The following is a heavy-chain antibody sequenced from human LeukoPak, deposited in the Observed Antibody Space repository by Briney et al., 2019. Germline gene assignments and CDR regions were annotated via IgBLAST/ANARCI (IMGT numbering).Heavy chain of an antibody. CDR2: INPGGGST. J-gene: IGHJ4*02. CDR1: GYTFTTYY. D-gene: IGHD3-22*01. Sequence: ASVKVSCKASGYTFTTYYMHWVRQAPGQGLEWMGIINPGGGSTSYAQKFQGRVTMTRDTSTNTVYMELSSLRSEDTAVYYCAKDPTHYRVWDNYESIGLSYWGQGTLVTVSS. V-gene: IGHV1-46*01. CDR3: AKDPTHYRVWDNYESIGLSY.